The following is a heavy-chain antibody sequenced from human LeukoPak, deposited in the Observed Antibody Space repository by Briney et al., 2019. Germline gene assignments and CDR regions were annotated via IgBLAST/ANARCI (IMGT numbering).Heavy chain of an antibody. Sequence: GGSLRLSCAASGFTFRSFSMNWVRQAPGKGLEWVSAIDSSTTRIYYANLVRGRFTISRDNAKNSLDLQMNSLRAEDTAVYYCVRGGTYCDSTCKGADYWGQGTLVAVSA. CDR2: IDSSTTRI. D-gene: IGHD2/OR15-2a*01. CDR3: VRGGTYCDSTCKGADY. J-gene: IGHJ4*02. V-gene: IGHV3-21*01. CDR1: GFTFRSFS.